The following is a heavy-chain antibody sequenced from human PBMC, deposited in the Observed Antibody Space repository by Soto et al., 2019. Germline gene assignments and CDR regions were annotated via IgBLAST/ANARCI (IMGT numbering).Heavy chain of an antibody. Sequence: SETLSLTCTVSGGSISSYYWSWIRQPPGKGLEWIGYIYYSGSTNYNPSLKSRVTISVDTSKNQFSLKLSSVTAADTAVYYCARVEDGYYGSGSYYSWFDPWGQGTLVTVSS. CDR3: ARVEDGYYGSGSYYSWFDP. J-gene: IGHJ5*02. CDR1: GGSISSYY. D-gene: IGHD3-10*01. CDR2: IYYSGST. V-gene: IGHV4-59*01.